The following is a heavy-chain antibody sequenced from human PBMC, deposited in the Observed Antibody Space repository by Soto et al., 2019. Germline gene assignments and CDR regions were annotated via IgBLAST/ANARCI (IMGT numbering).Heavy chain of an antibody. Sequence: EVQLLESGGGLVQPGGSLRLSCAASGFTFSSYAMSWVRQAPGKGLEWVSAISGSGGSTYYADTVKGRFTISRDNSKNRLYRQMNSRRAEDTAVYYCAYSSATFGYWGQGTLVTVSS. CDR1: GFTFSSYA. CDR3: AYSSATFGY. J-gene: IGHJ4*02. CDR2: ISGSGGST. V-gene: IGHV3-23*01. D-gene: IGHD6-25*01.